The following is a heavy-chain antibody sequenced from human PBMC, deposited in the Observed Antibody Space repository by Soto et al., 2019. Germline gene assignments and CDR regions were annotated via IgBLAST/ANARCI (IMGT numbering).Heavy chain of an antibody. D-gene: IGHD2-8*02. V-gene: IGHV4-34*01. CDR1: GGSFSGYY. J-gene: IGHJ4*02. CDR2: INHSGST. CDR3: ARDKITGLFDY. Sequence: PSETLSLTCAVYGGSFSGYYWTWIRQPPGTGLEWIGEINHSGSTNYNPSLKSRVTISVYTSKNQFSLELTSVTAADTAVYYCARDKITGLFDYWGQGTLVTVSS.